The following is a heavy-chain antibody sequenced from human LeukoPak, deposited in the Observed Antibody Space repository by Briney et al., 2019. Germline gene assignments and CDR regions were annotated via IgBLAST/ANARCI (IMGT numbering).Heavy chain of an antibody. V-gene: IGHV3-30*04. CDR3: ARDPGYRGESGWYDP. J-gene: IGHJ5*02. CDR2: ISKDGSHK. D-gene: IGHD5-18*01. CDR1: GFTFSSYV. Sequence: GGSLRLSCAASGFTFSSYVMHWVRQAPGKGLEWVAVISKDGSHKYYADSVKGRFTICRDNSKNTLYLQMNSLRDEDTAVYYCARDPGYRGESGWYDPWGQGTQVTVSS.